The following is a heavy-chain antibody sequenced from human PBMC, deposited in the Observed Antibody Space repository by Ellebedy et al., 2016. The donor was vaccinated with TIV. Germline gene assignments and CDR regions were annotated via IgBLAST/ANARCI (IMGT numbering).Heavy chain of an antibody. CDR1: GGSMSSTSYY. CDR2: IYYSGST. V-gene: IGHV4-39*07. CDR3: ARVTTVITRELGWLDS. D-gene: IGHD4-11*01. J-gene: IGHJ5*01. Sequence: SETLSLTCTVSGGSMSSTSYYWGWIRQPPGKGLEWIGSIYYSGSTYYNPSLKSRVTISGDRSKNQFFLKLSSVTAADTAVYYCARVTTVITRELGWLDSWGQGTLVTVSS.